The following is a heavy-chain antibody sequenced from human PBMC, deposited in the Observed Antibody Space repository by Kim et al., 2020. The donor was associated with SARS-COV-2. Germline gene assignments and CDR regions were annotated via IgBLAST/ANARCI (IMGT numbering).Heavy chain of an antibody. V-gene: IGHV3-30*18. CDR2: ISYDGSNQ. D-gene: IGHD3-22*01. J-gene: IGHJ4*02. CDR3: AKGSYYYDSSGYYEDY. Sequence: GGSLRLSCAASGFTFSNYAMEWVRQAPGEGLEWVAAISYDGSNQYYADSVKGRFTISRDKSKNTVYLQMNSPRTEDTAIYYCAKGSYYYDSSGYYEDYWGQGTLVTVSS. CDR1: GFTFSNYA.